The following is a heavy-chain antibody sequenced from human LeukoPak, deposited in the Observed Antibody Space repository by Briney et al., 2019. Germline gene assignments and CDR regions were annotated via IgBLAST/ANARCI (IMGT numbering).Heavy chain of an antibody. CDR3: ARGGFTMIVPIF. Sequence: GKSLRLSCAASGFTVISNYMSWVRQAPGKGLEWVSVIYSGGSTYYADSVKGRFTISRDNSKNTLYLQMNSLRAEDTAVYYCARGGFTMIVPIFWGQGTLVTVSS. V-gene: IGHV3-53*01. CDR1: GFTVISNY. J-gene: IGHJ4*02. CDR2: IYSGGST. D-gene: IGHD3-22*01.